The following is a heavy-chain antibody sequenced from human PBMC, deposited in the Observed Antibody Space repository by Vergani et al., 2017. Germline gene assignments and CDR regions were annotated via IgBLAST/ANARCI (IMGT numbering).Heavy chain of an antibody. CDR1: GFTFSSYA. CDR3: ARGGAGSYYTSWFDP. V-gene: IGHV3-30-3*01. J-gene: IGHJ5*02. D-gene: IGHD3-10*01. Sequence: QVQLVESGGGVVQPGRSLRLSCAASGFTFSSYAMHWVRQAPGKGLEWVAVISYDGSNKYYADSVKGRFTISRDNSKNTLYLQMNSLRAEETAVYYCARGGAGSYYTSWFDPWGQGTLVTVSS. CDR2: ISYDGSNK.